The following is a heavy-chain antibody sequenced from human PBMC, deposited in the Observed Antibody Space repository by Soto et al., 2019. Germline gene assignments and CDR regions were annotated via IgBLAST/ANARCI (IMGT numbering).Heavy chain of an antibody. CDR2: IIPIFGTA. D-gene: IGHD5-18*01. V-gene: IGHV1-69*13. CDR3: ARVGDTAMVPGVFDY. J-gene: IGHJ4*02. Sequence: SVKVSCKGSGGSFSSYSISWVRQAPGQGLEWMGGIIPIFGTANYAQKFQGRVTITADESTSTAYMELSSLRSEDTAVYYCARVGDTAMVPGVFDYWGQGTLVTVS. CDR1: GGSFSSYS.